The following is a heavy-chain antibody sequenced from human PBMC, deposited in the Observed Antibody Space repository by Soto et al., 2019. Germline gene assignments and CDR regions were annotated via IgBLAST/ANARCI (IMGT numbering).Heavy chain of an antibody. CDR2: INPSGGST. CDR1: GYTFTSYY. J-gene: IGHJ6*02. CDR3: ARDARIVGAARRYYYYGMDV. D-gene: IGHD1-26*01. V-gene: IGHV1-46*01. Sequence: ASVKVSCKASGYTFTSYYMHWVRQAPGQGLEWMGIINPSGGSTSYAQKFQGRVTMTRDTSRSTVYMELSSLRSEDTAVYYCARDARIVGAARRYYYYGMDVWGQGTTVTVSS.